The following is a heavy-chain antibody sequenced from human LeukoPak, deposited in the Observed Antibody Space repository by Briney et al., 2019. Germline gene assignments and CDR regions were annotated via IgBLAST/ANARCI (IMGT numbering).Heavy chain of an antibody. D-gene: IGHD3-10*01. V-gene: IGHV3-7*01. CDR3: ARDFGGMDV. CDR1: GSTFSSYW. CDR2: IKQDGSEK. Sequence: PGGSLRLSCAASGSTFSSYWMSWVRQAPGKGLEWVANIKQDGSEKYYVDSVKGRITISRDNAKNSLYLQMNSLRAEDTAVYYCARDFGGMDVWGQGTTVTVSS. J-gene: IGHJ6*02.